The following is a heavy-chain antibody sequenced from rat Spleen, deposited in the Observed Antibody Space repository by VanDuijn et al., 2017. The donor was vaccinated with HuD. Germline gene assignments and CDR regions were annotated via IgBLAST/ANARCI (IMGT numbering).Heavy chain of an antibody. CDR3: ARRSGWGYHYFDY. J-gene: IGHJ2*01. CDR1: GFTFSNYD. D-gene: IGHD1-4*01. Sequence: EVQLVESGGGLVQPGRSLKLSCVASGFTFSNYDMAWVRQAPTKGLEWVASISPSGGGTYYRDSVKGRFTVSRDNAKSTLYLQMDSLRSEDTATYYCARRSGWGYHYFDYWGQGVMVTVSS. V-gene: IGHV5-25*01. CDR2: ISPSGGGT.